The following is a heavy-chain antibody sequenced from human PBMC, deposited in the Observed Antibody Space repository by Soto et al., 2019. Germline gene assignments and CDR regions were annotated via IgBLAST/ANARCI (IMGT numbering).Heavy chain of an antibody. CDR3: ASSHDYGGNVVAIDY. D-gene: IGHD4-17*01. Sequence: SVKVSCKASGGTFSSYAISWVRQAPGQGLEWMGGIIPIFGTANYAQKFQGRVTITADKSTSTAYMELSSLRSEDTAVYYCASSHDYGGNVVAIDYWGQGTLVTVSS. V-gene: IGHV1-69*06. CDR2: IIPIFGTA. J-gene: IGHJ4*02. CDR1: GGTFSSYA.